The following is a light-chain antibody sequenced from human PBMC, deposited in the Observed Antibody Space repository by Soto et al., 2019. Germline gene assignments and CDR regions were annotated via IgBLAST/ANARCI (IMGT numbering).Light chain of an antibody. CDR2: DVS. Sequence: QSALTQPASVSGSPGQSITISCTGTSSDVGNYNYVSWYQQHPGKVPKLMIYDVSNRPSGVSNRFSGSKSGNTASLTISGLQAEDEADYYCSSYTTSNTVCVFGSGTKLTVL. V-gene: IGLV2-14*01. CDR3: SSYTTSNTVCV. CDR1: SSDVGNYNY. J-gene: IGLJ1*01.